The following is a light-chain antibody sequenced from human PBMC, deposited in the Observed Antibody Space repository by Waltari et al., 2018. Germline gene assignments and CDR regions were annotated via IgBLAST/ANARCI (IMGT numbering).Light chain of an antibody. CDR3: SALDSSLSAHVV. V-gene: IGLV10-54*02. J-gene: IGLJ2*01. Sequence: QAGLTQPPSVSKGLRQTATLTCTGNSNIVGNQGAAWLQQHQGHPPKLLSYRNNNRPSGISEGFSASRSGNTASLTITGLQPEDEADYYCSALDSSLSAHVVFGGGTKLTVL. CDR2: RNN. CDR1: SNIVGNQG.